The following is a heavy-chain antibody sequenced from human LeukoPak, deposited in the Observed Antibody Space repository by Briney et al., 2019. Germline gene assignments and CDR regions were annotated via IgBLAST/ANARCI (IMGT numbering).Heavy chain of an antibody. V-gene: IGHV4-4*09. Sequence: PSETLSLTCTVSGGSISSYYWSWIRQPPGKGLEWIGYIYTSGSTNYNPSLKSRVTISVDTSKNQFSLKLSSVTAADTAVYYCARHQLRHYYYMDVWGKETTVTVSS. CDR1: GGSISSYY. CDR2: IYTSGST. J-gene: IGHJ6*03. D-gene: IGHD5-18*01. CDR3: ARHQLRHYYYMDV.